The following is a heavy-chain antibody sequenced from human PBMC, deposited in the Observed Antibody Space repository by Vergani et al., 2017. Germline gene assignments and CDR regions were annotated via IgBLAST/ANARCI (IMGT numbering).Heavy chain of an antibody. J-gene: IGHJ5*02. CDR2: IIPIFGTA. D-gene: IGHD3-3*01. CDR1: GGTFSSYA. CDR3: ARRGMPSYYDFWSGPFDP. V-gene: IGHV1-69*01. Sequence: VSCKASGGTFSSYAISWVRQAPGQGLEWMGGIIPIFGTANYAQKFQGRVTITADESTSTAYMELSSLRSEDTAVYYCARRGMPSYYDFWSGPFDPWGQGTLVTVSS.